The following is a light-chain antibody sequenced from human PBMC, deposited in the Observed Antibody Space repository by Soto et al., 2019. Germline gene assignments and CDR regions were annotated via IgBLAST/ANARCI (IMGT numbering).Light chain of an antibody. J-gene: IGLJ3*02. CDR3: AAWDDSLYGWV. CDR2: EVS. Sequence: QSVLTQPPSASGSPGQSVTISCTGTSSDVGGYNYVSWYQQHPGKAPKLMIYEVSKRPSGVPDRFSGSKSGNTASLTVSGLQAEDEADYYCAAWDDSLYGWVFGGGTKLTVL. V-gene: IGLV2-8*01. CDR1: SSDVGGYNY.